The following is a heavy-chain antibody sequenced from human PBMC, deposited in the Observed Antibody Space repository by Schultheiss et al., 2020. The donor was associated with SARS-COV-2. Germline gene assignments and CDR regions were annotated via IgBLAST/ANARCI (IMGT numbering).Heavy chain of an antibody. J-gene: IGHJ4*02. Sequence: SETLSLTCAVYSGSFSGYYWSWIRQPPGKGLEWIGEINHSGSTNYNPSLKSRVTISVDTSKNQFSLKLSSVTAADTAVYYCARALTASYGYVYWGQGTLVTVSS. V-gene: IGHV4-34*01. D-gene: IGHD5-18*01. CDR1: SGSFSGYY. CDR2: INHSGST. CDR3: ARALTASYGYVY.